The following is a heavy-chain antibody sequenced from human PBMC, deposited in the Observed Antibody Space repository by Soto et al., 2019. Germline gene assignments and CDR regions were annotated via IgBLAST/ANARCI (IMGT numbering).Heavy chain of an antibody. J-gene: IGHJ6*03. CDR2: IWYDGSNK. D-gene: IGHD4-4*01. CDR3: ARAHYYSNYSYYYYMDV. CDR1: GFTFSSYG. V-gene: IGHV3-33*01. Sequence: GGSLRLSCAASGFTFSSYGMHWVRQAPGKGLEWVAVIWYDGSNKYYADSVKGRFTISRDNSKNTLYLQMNSLRAEDTAVYYCARAHYYSNYSYYYYMDVWGKGTTVTVSS.